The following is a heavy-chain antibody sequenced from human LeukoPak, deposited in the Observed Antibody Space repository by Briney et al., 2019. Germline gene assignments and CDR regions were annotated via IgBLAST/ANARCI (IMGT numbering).Heavy chain of an antibody. Sequence: GRSLRLSCTTSGFTLGDYAMTWIRQAPGKGMEWVGFIRIKTLGETTLYAASVKGRFTISRDDSKGIAYLQMNSLKTEDSDVYYCTRDYQNEYWGQGTLVTVSS. CDR3: TRDYQNEY. D-gene: IGHD3-16*02. V-gene: IGHV3-49*03. CDR2: IRIKTLGETT. CDR1: GFTLGDYA. J-gene: IGHJ1*01.